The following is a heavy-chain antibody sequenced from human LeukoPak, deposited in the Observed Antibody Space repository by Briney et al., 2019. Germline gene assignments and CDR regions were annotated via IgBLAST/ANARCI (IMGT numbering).Heavy chain of an antibody. V-gene: IGHV3-21*01. CDR1: GFTFSSYS. D-gene: IGHD3-9*01. Sequence: PGGSLRLSCAASGFTFSSYSMNWVRQAPGKGLEWVSSISSSSSYIYYADSVKGRFTISRDNAKNSLYLQMNSLRAEDTAVYYCARDWLSQLRYFDWLPHLDAFDIWGQGTMVTVSS. J-gene: IGHJ3*02. CDR2: ISSSSSYI. CDR3: ARDWLSQLRYFDWLPHLDAFDI.